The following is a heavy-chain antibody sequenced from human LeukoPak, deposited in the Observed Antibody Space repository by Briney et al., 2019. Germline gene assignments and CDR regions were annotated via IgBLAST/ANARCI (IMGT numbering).Heavy chain of an antibody. D-gene: IGHD5-24*01. J-gene: IGHJ2*01. Sequence: GGSLRLSCAASGFTFSNYAMQWVRQAPGKGLEYVAGIRSNGYTTCYANSVKGRFTISRDISKNTLYLQMGSLRVEDMAVYYCAGFDRDGYAFWYFDLWGRGTLVTVSS. CDR2: IRSNGYTT. V-gene: IGHV3-64*01. CDR3: AGFDRDGYAFWYFDL. CDR1: GFTFSNYA.